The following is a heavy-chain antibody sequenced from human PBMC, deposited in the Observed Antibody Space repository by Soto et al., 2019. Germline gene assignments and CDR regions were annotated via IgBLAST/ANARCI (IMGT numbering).Heavy chain of an antibody. D-gene: IGHD2-8*01. V-gene: IGHV1-2*04. CDR2: INPKSGGT. Sequence: ASVKVSCKASGYSFTDYHIHWVRQAPGQGLEWLGRINPKSGGTITAQKFQGWVTMTTDTSISTASMELTRLTSDDTAIYYCARGDSTDCSNGVCSFFYNHDMDVWGKGTTVTVSS. CDR1: GYSFTDYH. CDR3: ARGDSTDCSNGVCSFFYNHDMDV. J-gene: IGHJ6*04.